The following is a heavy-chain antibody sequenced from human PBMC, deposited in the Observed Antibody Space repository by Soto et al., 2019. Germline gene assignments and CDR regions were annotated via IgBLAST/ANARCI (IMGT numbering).Heavy chain of an antibody. CDR2: TANSGST. Sequence: QVQLQESGPGLVKPSQTLSLTCTVSGGSITSSGYYWSWIRQHPGEGLEWIGFTANSGSTSYDPSLKSRVTRKGDTSSIRFSLSLKSVTAADTAVYYCARGGGSTKGDYWGQGTLVTVSP. V-gene: IGHV4-31*03. CDR3: ARGGGSTKGDY. D-gene: IGHD2-2*01. J-gene: IGHJ4*02. CDR1: GGSITSSGYY.